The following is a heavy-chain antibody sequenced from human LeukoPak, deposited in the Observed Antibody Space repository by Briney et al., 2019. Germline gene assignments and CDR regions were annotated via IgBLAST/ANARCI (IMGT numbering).Heavy chain of an antibody. V-gene: IGHV3-7*01. D-gene: IGHD6-13*01. CDR3: GGFGYEAAVDL. CDR2: IKPDGSET. CDR1: GFMFTTYW. Sequence: GGSLRLSCAASGFMFTTYWMTWVRQAPGKGPEWVANIKPDGSETYYVDSMKGRFTISRDNTKNLLYLQMNNLRSEDAAVYYCGGFGYEAAVDLWGQGTLVTVSS. J-gene: IGHJ4*02.